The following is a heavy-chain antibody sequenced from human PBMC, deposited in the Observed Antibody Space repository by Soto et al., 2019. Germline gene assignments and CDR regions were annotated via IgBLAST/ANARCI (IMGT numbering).Heavy chain of an antibody. J-gene: IGHJ3*02. D-gene: IGHD5-12*01. Sequence: PSETLSLTCTVSGGSISSYYWSWIRQPPGKGLEWIGYIYYSGSTYYNPSLKSRVTISVDTSKNQFSLKLSSVTAADTAVYYCARAGYSGYDAFDIWGQGTMVTVSS. V-gene: IGHV4-59*12. CDR1: GGSISSYY. CDR3: ARAGYSGYDAFDI. CDR2: IYYSGST.